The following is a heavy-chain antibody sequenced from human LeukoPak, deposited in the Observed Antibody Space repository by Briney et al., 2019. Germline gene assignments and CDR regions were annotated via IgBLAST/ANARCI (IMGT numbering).Heavy chain of an antibody. CDR3: ARLRMVRWYYYGSGSYSYYGMDV. CDR1: GGSFSGYY. V-gene: IGHV4-34*01. D-gene: IGHD3-10*01. Sequence: PSETLSLTCAVYGGSFSGYYWSWIRQPPGKGLEWIGEINHSGSTNYNPSLKSRVTISVDTSKNQFSLKLSSVTAADTAVYYCARLRMVRWYYYGSGSYSYYGMDVWGQGTTVTVSS. J-gene: IGHJ6*02. CDR2: INHSGST.